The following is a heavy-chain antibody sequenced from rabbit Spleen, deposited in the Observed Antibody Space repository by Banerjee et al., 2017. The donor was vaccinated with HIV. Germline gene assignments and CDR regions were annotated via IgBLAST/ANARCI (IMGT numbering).Heavy chain of an antibody. CDR2: FDPVFGST. D-gene: IGHD1-1*01. J-gene: IGHJ6*01. V-gene: IGHV1S7*01. Sequence: QLKESGGGLVQPGGSLKVSCIASGFDFSSYYMSWVRQAPGKGLEWIGYFDPVFGSTYYASWVNSQFTISSHNAQNTLYLQLNSLTAADMATYFCARDTSSSFSSYGMDLWGQGTLVTVS. CDR3: ARDTSSSFSSYGMDL. CDR1: GFDFSSYY.